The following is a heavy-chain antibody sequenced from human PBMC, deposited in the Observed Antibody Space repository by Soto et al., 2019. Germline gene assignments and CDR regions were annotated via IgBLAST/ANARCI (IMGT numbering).Heavy chain of an antibody. CDR2: MNSDGSSI. CDR1: GFTFSSYW. V-gene: IGHV3-74*01. J-gene: IGHJ4*02. Sequence: GGSLRLSCAASGFTFSSYWMHWVRQAPGKGLVWVSRMNSDGSSITYADSVKGRFTISRDSAKNTMYLQVHSLRAEDTAVYYCTREIAKTGLYYFDYGGQGT. D-gene: IGHD1-1*01. CDR3: TREIAKTGLYYFDY.